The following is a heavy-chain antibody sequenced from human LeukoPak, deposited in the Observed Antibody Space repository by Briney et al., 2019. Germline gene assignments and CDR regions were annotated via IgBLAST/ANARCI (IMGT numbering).Heavy chain of an antibody. Sequence: GESLKISCKSSGYTFTGYWIGWVRRMPGKGLEWMGIIYPDDSDTRYSPSFQGEVTISADKSVSTAYLQWSSLKASDTAMYYCARPNITSYYDSRGYDGFDVWGQGTMVTVSS. CDR1: GYTFTGYW. D-gene: IGHD3-22*01. J-gene: IGHJ3*01. CDR3: ARPNITSYYDSRGYDGFDV. CDR2: IYPDDSDT. V-gene: IGHV5-51*01.